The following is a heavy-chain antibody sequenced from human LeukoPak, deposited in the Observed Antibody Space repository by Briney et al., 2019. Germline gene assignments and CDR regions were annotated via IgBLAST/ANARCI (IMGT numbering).Heavy chain of an antibody. Sequence: PGGSLRLSCAASGFTFSDYYMSWIRQAPGKGLEWVSYISSSGSTLYYADSVKGRFTISRDNAKNSLYLQMNSLRAEDTAVYYCARDLSLTGYLGHPMGMDVWGKGTTVTVSS. J-gene: IGHJ6*03. CDR2: ISSSGSTL. D-gene: IGHD3-9*01. V-gene: IGHV3-11*01. CDR1: GFTFSDYY. CDR3: ARDLSLTGYLGHPMGMDV.